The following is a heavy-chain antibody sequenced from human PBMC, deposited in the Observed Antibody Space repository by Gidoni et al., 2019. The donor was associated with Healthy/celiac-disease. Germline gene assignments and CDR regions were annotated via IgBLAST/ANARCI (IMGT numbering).Heavy chain of an antibody. CDR2: ISSNGGST. V-gene: IGHV3-64*01. CDR3: AREARGAMDV. J-gene: IGHJ6*02. Sequence: EVQLVESGGGLVQPGGSLRLSCAASGFTFSSYAMHWVRQAPGKGLEYVSAISSNGGSTYYANSVKGRFTISRDNSKNTLYLQMGSLRAEDMAVYYCAREARGAMDVWGQGTTVTVSS. CDR1: GFTFSSYA. D-gene: IGHD1-26*01.